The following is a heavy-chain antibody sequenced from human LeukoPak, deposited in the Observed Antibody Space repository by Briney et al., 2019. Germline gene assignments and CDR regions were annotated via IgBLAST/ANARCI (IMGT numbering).Heavy chain of an antibody. Sequence: GGSLRLSCAAFGFTFSSYWMSWVRQAPGKGLEWVANIKQDGSEKYYVDSVKGRFTISRDNAKNSLYLQMNSLRAEDTAVYYCVRAIDYWGQGTLVTVSS. CDR3: VRAIDY. CDR2: IKQDGSEK. CDR1: GFTFSSYW. V-gene: IGHV3-7*01. J-gene: IGHJ4*02.